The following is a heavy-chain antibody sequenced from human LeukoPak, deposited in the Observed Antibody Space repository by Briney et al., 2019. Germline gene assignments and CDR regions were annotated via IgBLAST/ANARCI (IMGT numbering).Heavy chain of an antibody. J-gene: IGHJ4*02. CDR2: ISGSGGST. CDR1: GFTFSTYW. CDR3: AKDRVLYDY. Sequence: GGSLRLSCSASGFTFSTYWMSWVRQAPGKGLEWVSAISGSGGSTYYADSVKGRFTISRGNSKNTLYLQMNSLRAEDTAVYYCAKDRVLYDYWGQGTLVTVSS. V-gene: IGHV3-23*01. D-gene: IGHD3-10*02.